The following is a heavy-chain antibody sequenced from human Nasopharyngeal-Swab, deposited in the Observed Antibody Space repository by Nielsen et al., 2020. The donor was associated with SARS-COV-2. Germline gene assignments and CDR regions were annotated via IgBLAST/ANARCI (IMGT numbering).Heavy chain of an antibody. Sequence: SETLSLTCPFSGGSISSYYFSWILQPPGKGLEWIGYIYYSGSTNYNPSLKSRVTISVDTSKNQFSLKLSSVTAADTAVYYCARDRSSWRYWGQGTLVTVSS. J-gene: IGHJ4*02. CDR3: ARDRSSWRY. CDR2: IYYSGST. V-gene: IGHV4-59*01. CDR1: GGSISSYY. D-gene: IGHD6-13*01.